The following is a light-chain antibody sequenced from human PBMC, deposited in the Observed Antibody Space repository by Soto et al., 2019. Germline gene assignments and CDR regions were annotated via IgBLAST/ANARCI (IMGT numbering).Light chain of an antibody. V-gene: IGLV2-14*01. Sequence: QSALTQPASVSGSPGQSITISCTGTSSDVGGLNYVSWYQQHPGKAPKLMIYDVSTRPSGVSNRFSGSKSGNTASLTISEPQAEDEGDYYGTSNTSSSARVFGTGSKVTVL. J-gene: IGLJ1*01. CDR3: TSNTSSSARV. CDR2: DVS. CDR1: SSDVGGLNY.